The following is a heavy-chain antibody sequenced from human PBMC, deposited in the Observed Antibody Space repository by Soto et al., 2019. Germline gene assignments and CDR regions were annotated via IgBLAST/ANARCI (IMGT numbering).Heavy chain of an antibody. Sequence: PWESLKISCKGSGYSFTSYWIGWVRQMPGKGLEWMGIIYPGDSDTRYSPSFQGQVTISADKSISTAYLQWSSLKASDTAMYYCARTVTSSSRNYYYFYYMDVWGKGTTVTVSS. CDR3: ARTVTSSSRNYYYFYYMDV. V-gene: IGHV5-51*01. CDR1: GYSFTSYW. J-gene: IGHJ6*03. D-gene: IGHD6-13*01. CDR2: IYPGDSDT.